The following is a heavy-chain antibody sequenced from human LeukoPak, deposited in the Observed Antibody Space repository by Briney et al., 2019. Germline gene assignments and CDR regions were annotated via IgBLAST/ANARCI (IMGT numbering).Heavy chain of an antibody. J-gene: IGHJ6*03. CDR2: IGASGGST. V-gene: IGHV3-23*01. D-gene: IGHD6-6*01. Sequence: GGSLRLSCAASGFTFSSYAMSWVRQAPGKGLEWVSAIGASGGSTYYADSMKGRFTISRDNSKNTLYLQMNSLRAEDTAVYYCAKAYSSSDYYYMDVWGKGTTVTVSS. CDR1: GFTFSSYA. CDR3: AKAYSSSDYYYMDV.